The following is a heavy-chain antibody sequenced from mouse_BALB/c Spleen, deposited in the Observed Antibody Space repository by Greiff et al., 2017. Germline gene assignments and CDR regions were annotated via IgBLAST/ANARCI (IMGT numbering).Heavy chain of an antibody. CDR3: AREGDYGNLFDY. CDR2: ISSGGSYT. V-gene: IGHV5-9-1*01. CDR1: GFTFSSYA. J-gene: IGHJ2*01. Sequence: EVMLVESGGGLVKPGGSLKLSCAASGFTFSSYAMSWVRQTPEKRLEWVATISSGGSYTYYPDSVKGRFTISRDNAKNTLYLQMSSLRSEDTAMYYCAREGDYGNLFDYWGQGTTLTVSS. D-gene: IGHD2-1*01.